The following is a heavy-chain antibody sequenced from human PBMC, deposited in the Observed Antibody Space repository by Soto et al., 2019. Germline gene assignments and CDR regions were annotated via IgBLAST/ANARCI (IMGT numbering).Heavy chain of an antibody. CDR2: MSGSGGGT. CDR3: ATHAAAAAPDY. Sequence: EVPLLESGGGLVQPGGSLRLSCAASGFTFSSYAMSWVRQAPGRGLEWVSLMSGSGGGTYYADSVKGRFTIARDKSKNTLYLQMNSLRAEDTAVYYCATHAAAAAPDYWGQGTLVTVSS. J-gene: IGHJ4*02. CDR1: GFTFSSYA. D-gene: IGHD2-2*01. V-gene: IGHV3-23*01.